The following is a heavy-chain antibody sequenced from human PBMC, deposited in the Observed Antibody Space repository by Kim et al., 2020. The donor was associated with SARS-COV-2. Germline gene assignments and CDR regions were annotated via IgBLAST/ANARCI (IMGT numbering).Heavy chain of an antibody. CDR3: ARDLLVGATSYGMDV. D-gene: IGHD1-26*01. CDR1: GFTFSSYG. CDR2: IWYDGSNK. V-gene: IGHV3-33*01. Sequence: GSLRLSCAASGFTFSSYGMHLVRQAPGKGLELVAVIWYDGSNKYYADSVKGRFTISRDNSKNTLYLQMNSLRAEDTAVYYCARDLLVGATSYGMDVWGQGTTVTVSS. J-gene: IGHJ6*02.